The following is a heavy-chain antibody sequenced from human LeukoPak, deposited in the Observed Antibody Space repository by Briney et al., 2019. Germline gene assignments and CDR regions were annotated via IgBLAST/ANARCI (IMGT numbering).Heavy chain of an antibody. Sequence: ASVKVSCKASGYTFTSYVINWVRQAPGQGLEWMGWISAYNGNTNYAQKLQGRVTMTTNTSTSTAYMELRSLRSDDTAMYYCARGGIAVNFGYWGQGTLVTVSS. V-gene: IGHV1-18*01. J-gene: IGHJ4*02. CDR1: GYTFTSYV. CDR3: ARGGIAVNFGY. D-gene: IGHD6-19*01. CDR2: ISAYNGNT.